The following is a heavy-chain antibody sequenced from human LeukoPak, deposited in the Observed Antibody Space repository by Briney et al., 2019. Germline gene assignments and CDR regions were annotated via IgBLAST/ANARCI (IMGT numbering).Heavy chain of an antibody. J-gene: IGHJ6*03. Sequence: SETLSLTCTVSGGSISSSNYYWAWIRQPPGKGLEWIGSIYYSGSTYYNPSLKSRVTISVDTSKNQFSLKLSSVTAADTAVYYCARGVGYCSGGSCYSHYYYYYMDVWGKGTTVTVSS. D-gene: IGHD2-15*01. CDR2: IYYSGST. V-gene: IGHV4-39*07. CDR1: GGSISSSNYY. CDR3: ARGVGYCSGGSCYSHYYYYYMDV.